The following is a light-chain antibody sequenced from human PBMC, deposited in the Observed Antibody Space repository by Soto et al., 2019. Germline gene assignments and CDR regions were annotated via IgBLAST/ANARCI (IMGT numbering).Light chain of an antibody. Sequence: EMVLTQSPATLSLSPGERATLSCRASQSVSSYLSWYQQKPGQAPRLLIYDASNRATGIPARFSGSVSGTDLTLTISNLEPEDFAVYYCQQRSNWPPTFGQGTKVEIK. CDR3: QQRSNWPPT. V-gene: IGKV3-11*01. J-gene: IGKJ1*01. CDR2: DAS. CDR1: QSVSSY.